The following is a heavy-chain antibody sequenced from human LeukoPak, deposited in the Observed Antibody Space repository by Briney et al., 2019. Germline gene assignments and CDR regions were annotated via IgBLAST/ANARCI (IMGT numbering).Heavy chain of an antibody. CDR1: GFTFSNYW. D-gene: IGHD6-13*01. CDR2: INSDGINT. V-gene: IGHV3-74*01. J-gene: IGHJ6*03. CDR3: AKDSGLGIAAAGTYYYYYMDV. Sequence: GGSLRLSWAASGFTFSNYWMHWVRQAPGKGLVWVSRINSDGINTSYADSVKGRFTISRDNAKNTLNLQMNSLRAEDTAVYYCAKDSGLGIAAAGTYYYYYMDVWGKGTTVTVSS.